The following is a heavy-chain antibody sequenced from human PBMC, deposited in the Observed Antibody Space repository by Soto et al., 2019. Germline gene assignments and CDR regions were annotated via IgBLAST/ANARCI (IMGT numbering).Heavy chain of an antibody. CDR3: AIDLGYSDFDVHD. V-gene: IGHV1-18*01. CDR1: GYTFTNSG. J-gene: IGHJ4*02. CDR2: IRVNNGDT. D-gene: IGHD4-17*01. Sequence: ASVKVSCKASGYTFTNSGFSWVRQAPGQGLEWVGWIRVNNGDTHYAQKLQGRVTMTTDTSTSTAFMELRSLTSEDTAVYYCAIDLGYSDFDVHDWGQGTLVNVSS.